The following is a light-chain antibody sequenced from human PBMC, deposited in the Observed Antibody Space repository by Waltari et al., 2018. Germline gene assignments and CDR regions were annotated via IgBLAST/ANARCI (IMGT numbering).Light chain of an antibody. J-gene: IGKJ1*01. CDR3: QQARNFPWT. CDR2: SAS. Sequence: DIQMTQSPSSVSASVGDRVTITCQASQGIGSSLAWYQQKPGKAPKLLIYSASALQSGVPSRFSGAQSGTEFTLTISSLLPEDFGTYYCQQARNFPWTFGQGTEVDVK. CDR1: QGIGSS. V-gene: IGKV1D-12*01.